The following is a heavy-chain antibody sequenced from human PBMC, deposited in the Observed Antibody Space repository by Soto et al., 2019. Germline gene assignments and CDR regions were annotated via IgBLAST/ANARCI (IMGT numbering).Heavy chain of an antibody. CDR2: INPSGGST. D-gene: IGHD3-3*01. V-gene: IGHV1-46*01. CDR3: ARAHSSDYGMDV. CDR1: GYTFTSYY. J-gene: IGHJ6*02. Sequence: ASVKVSCKASGYTFTSYYIHWVRQAPGQGLEWMGIINPSGGSTTYARKFQGRVSMTRDTSTSTDYMELTSLRSEDTAVFYCARAHSSDYGMDVWGQGTTVTVSS.